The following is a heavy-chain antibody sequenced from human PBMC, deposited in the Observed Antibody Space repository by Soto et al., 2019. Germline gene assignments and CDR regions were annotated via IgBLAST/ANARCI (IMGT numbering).Heavy chain of an antibody. V-gene: IGHV4-30-2*01. CDR1: GGSISSGGYS. CDR2: IYHSVST. J-gene: IGHJ4*02. Sequence: TLSLTCPVSGGSISSGGYSWSLIRQPPGKGLECIGYIYHSVSTYYNPSLKSRVTISVDRSKNQFSLKLNSVTAADTAVYYCARGHPLGYWGQGTLVTVSS. CDR3: ARGHPLGY.